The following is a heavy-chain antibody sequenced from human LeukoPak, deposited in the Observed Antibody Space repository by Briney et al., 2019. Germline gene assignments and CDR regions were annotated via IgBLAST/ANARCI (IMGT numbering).Heavy chain of an antibody. J-gene: IGHJ3*02. CDR1: GFTFDDYA. D-gene: IGHD5-12*01. Sequence: EGSLRLSCAASGFTFDDYAMHWVRQAPGKGLEWVSLISGDGGSTYYADAVKGRVTISRDNSKNSLYLQMNSLRTEDTALYYCAKDYDGAFDIWGQGTMVTVSS. CDR2: ISGDGGST. CDR3: AKDYDGAFDI. V-gene: IGHV3-43*02.